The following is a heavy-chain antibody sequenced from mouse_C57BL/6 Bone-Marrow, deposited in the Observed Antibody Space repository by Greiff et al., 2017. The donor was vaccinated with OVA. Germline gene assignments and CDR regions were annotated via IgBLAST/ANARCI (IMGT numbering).Heavy chain of an antibody. Sequence: VQLQESGPELVKPGASVKISCKASGYAFSSSWMNWVKQRPGQGLEWIGRIYPGDGDTNYNGKFKGKATLTADKSSSPAYMQLSSLTSEDSAVYFCARSGYYGTYFDVWGTGTTVTVSA. D-gene: IGHD1-1*01. CDR2: IYPGDGDT. CDR1: GYAFSSSW. V-gene: IGHV1-82*01. J-gene: IGHJ1*03. CDR3: ARSGYYGTYFDV.